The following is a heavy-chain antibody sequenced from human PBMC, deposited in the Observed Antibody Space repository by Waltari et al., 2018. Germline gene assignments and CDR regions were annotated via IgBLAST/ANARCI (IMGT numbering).Heavy chain of an antibody. J-gene: IGHJ4*02. D-gene: IGHD1-26*01. V-gene: IGHV3-23*05. CDR2: VHSSGSKA. CDR3: AKQGGTGTVAVGGIHCDH. Sequence: APGKGLEWVSSVHSSGSKAYYADSVKGRFAISKDNSKNTVYLEVNSLRVEDTATYYCAKQGGTGTVAVGGIHCDHWGQGTLVTVSS.